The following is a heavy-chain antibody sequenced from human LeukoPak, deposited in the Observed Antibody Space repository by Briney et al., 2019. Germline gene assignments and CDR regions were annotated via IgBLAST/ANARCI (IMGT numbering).Heavy chain of an antibody. D-gene: IGHD1-26*01. CDR3: AKDVGKWESLHFFDY. J-gene: IGHJ4*02. V-gene: IGHV3-23*01. Sequence: GGSLRLSCLTSGFTLSTNAMSWVRQAPGKGLEWISGISGSGASTYYADSVKGRFTISGDDSRNTLYLQMNSLRGDDTAVYYCAKDVGKWESLHFFDYWGQGTLVTVSS. CDR1: GFTLSTNA. CDR2: ISGSGAST.